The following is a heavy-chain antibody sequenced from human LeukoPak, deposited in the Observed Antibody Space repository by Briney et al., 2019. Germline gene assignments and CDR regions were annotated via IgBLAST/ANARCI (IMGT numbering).Heavy chain of an antibody. J-gene: IGHJ4*02. CDR2: IYGDGST. CDR3: ARGPVGVNRIPAPYY. D-gene: IGHD6-25*01. CDR1: GFTVSGNY. V-gene: IGHV3-66*01. Sequence: PGGSLRLSCAASGFTVSGNYMSWVRQAPGKGLEWVSIIYGDGSTYYADSVKGRFTISRDTSKNTLHLQMNSLRAEDTAVYYCARGPVGVNRIPAPYYWGQGTLVTVSS.